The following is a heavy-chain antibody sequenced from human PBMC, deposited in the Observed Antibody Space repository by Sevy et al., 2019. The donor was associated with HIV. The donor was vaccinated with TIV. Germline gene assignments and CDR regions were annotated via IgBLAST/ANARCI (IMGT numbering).Heavy chain of an antibody. Sequence: GGSLRLSCAASGFTFSNAWMIWVRQAPGKGLEWVGRIKSKTDGETTDYAAPVKGRFTISRDDSKNTLYLQMNSLKSEDTAVYYCATGIGGAVAGSAVVFDYWGQGTLVTVSS. V-gene: IGHV3-15*01. CDR3: ATGIGGAVAGSAVVFDY. CDR1: GFTFSNAW. J-gene: IGHJ4*02. CDR2: IKSKTDGETT. D-gene: IGHD6-19*01.